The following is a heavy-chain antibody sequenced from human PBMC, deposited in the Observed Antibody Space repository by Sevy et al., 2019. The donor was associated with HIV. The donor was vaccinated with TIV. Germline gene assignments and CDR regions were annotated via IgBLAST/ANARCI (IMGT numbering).Heavy chain of an antibody. CDR2: INPNSGGT. J-gene: IGHJ6*02. CDR3: AGDSSGWYGAVYYGLDV. V-gene: IGHV1-2*06. D-gene: IGHD6-19*01. Sequence: ASVKVSCKASGYTFTGYYMHWVRQAPGQGLEWMGRINPNSGGTNYAQKFQGRVTMTRDTSISTAYMELSRLRSDDTAVYYGAGDSSGWYGAVYYGLDVWGQGTTVTVSS. CDR1: GYTFTGYY.